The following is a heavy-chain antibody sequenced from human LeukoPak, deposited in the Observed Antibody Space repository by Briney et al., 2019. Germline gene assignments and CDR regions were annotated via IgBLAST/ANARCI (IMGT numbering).Heavy chain of an antibody. J-gene: IGHJ4*02. D-gene: IGHD2-8*01. V-gene: IGHV3-15*01. CDR3: MTDVLWDPAGY. CDR2: IKSKADGATI. Sequence: TGGSLRLSCAASGFTFSEAWMSWVRQAPGKGLEWVGRIKSKADGATIDYAAPVKVRFTISRDDSENTLYLRMSRLKTEDTAVYYCMTDVLWDPAGYWGQGTLVSVSS. CDR1: GFTFSEAW.